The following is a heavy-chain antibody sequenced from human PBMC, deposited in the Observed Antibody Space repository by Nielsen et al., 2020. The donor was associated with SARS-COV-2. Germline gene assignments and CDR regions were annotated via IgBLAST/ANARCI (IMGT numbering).Heavy chain of an antibody. CDR3: TRVNPTSGSWFDAFDI. J-gene: IGHJ3*02. D-gene: IGHD1-26*01. CDR1: GFTFNDSS. V-gene: IGHV3-73*01. CDR2: IRSKANDYAT. Sequence: GGSLRLSCAASGFTFNDSSMNWVRQASGKGLEWLGRIRSKANDYATEYAASVKGRVIISRDDSKNTAYLLMNSLKIDDTAVYYCTRVNPTSGSWFDAFDIWGQGTLVTVSS.